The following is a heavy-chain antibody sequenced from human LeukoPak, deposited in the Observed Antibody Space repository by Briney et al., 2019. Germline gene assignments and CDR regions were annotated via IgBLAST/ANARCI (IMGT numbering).Heavy chain of an antibody. Sequence: GGSLRLSCAASGFTFSSYEMNWVRQAPGKGLEWVSYISSSGSTIYYADSVKGRFTISRDNAKNSLYLQMNSLRAEHTAVYYCARGILWFGELLGIDYWGQGTLVTVSS. CDR3: ARGILWFGELLGIDY. CDR2: ISSSGSTI. CDR1: GFTFSSYE. J-gene: IGHJ4*02. D-gene: IGHD3-10*01. V-gene: IGHV3-48*03.